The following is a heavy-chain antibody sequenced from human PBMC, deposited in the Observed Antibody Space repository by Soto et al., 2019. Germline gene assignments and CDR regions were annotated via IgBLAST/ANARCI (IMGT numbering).Heavy chain of an antibody. CDR3: ARPYYYDSSGLDAFEI. V-gene: IGHV5-10-1*01. Sequence: GESLKISCKGSGYSFTSYWISWVRQMPGKGLEWMGRIDPSDSYTNYSPSFQGHVTISADKSISTAYLQWSSLKASDTAMYYCARPYYYDSSGLDAFEIWGQGTMVTVSS. CDR1: GYSFTSYW. J-gene: IGHJ3*02. D-gene: IGHD3-22*01. CDR2: IDPSDSYT.